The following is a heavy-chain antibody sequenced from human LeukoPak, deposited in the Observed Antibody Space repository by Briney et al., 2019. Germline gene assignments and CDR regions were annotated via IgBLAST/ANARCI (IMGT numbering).Heavy chain of an antibody. CDR1: GYTFTSYG. CDR2: ISAYNGNK. J-gene: IGHJ4*02. CDR3: ARPHQGSGYYAFVYDY. V-gene: IGHV1-18*01. Sequence: ASVKVSCKASGYTFTSYGISWVRQAPGQGLEWMGWISAYNGNKNYAQKLQGRVTMTTDTSTSTAYMELRSLRSDDTAVYYCARPHQGSGYYAFVYDYWGQGTLVTVSS. D-gene: IGHD3-3*01.